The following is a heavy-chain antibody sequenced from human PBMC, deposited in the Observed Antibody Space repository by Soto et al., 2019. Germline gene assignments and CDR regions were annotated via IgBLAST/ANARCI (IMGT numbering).Heavy chain of an antibody. CDR2: IYHSGST. V-gene: IGHV4-4*02. CDR3: AGSTVTTPPYGMDV. D-gene: IGHD4-4*01. J-gene: IGHJ6*02. CDR1: GFTFSNYGM. Sequence: PGGSLRLSCVVSGFTFSNYGMSWVRQPPGKGLEWIGEIYHSGSTNYNPSLKSRVTISVDKSKNQFSLKLSSVTAADTAVYYCAGSTVTTPPYGMDVWGQGTTVTVSS.